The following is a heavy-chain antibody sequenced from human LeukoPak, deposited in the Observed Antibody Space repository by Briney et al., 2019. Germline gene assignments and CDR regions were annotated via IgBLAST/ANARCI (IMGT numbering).Heavy chain of an antibody. CDR2: IWYDGSNK. CDR3: AKGSYAEGYCSGGSCAAETGYYYYMDV. J-gene: IGHJ6*03. D-gene: IGHD2-15*01. Sequence: GGSLRLSCAASGFTFSSYGMHWVRQAPGKGLEWVAVIWYDGSNKYYADSVKGRFTISRDNSKNTLYLQMNSLRAEDTAVYYCAKGSYAEGYCSGGSCAAETGYYYYMDVWGEGTTVTVSS. CDR1: GFTFSSYG. V-gene: IGHV3-33*06.